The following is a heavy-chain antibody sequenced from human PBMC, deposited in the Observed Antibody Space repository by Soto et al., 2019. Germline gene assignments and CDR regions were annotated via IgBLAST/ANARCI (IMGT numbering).Heavy chain of an antibody. CDR1: GGKFDDYA. V-gene: IGHV3-23*01. Sequence: GGFLRLPWAASGGKFDDYAMHRVRPAPGKGLEWVSDISGSGGTTYYADSVKGRFTISRDNSKNTLYLQMNSLRAEDTALYYCARRAFGSSRSFDIWGQGTMVTVS. J-gene: IGHJ3*02. D-gene: IGHD6-6*01. CDR3: ARRAFGSSRSFDI. CDR2: ISGSGGTT.